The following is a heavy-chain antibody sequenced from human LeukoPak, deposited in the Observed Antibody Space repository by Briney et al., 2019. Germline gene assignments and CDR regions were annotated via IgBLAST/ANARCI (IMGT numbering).Heavy chain of an antibody. V-gene: IGHV4-39*07. Sequence: SETLSLTCTVSGGSISSSSYYWGWIRQPPGKGLEWIGSIYYSGSTYYNPSLKSRVTISVDTSKNQFSLKLSSVTAADTAVYYCARDCSGGSCYSGPPIYYYYYGMDVWGQGTTVTVSS. J-gene: IGHJ6*02. CDR2: IYYSGST. CDR3: ARDCSGGSCYSGPPIYYYYYGMDV. CDR1: GGSISSSSYY. D-gene: IGHD2-15*01.